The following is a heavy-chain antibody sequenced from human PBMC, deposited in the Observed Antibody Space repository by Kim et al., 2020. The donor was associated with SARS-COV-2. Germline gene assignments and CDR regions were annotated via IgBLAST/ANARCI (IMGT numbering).Heavy chain of an antibody. Sequence: GGSLRLSCGASGFTFSIFEMNWVRQAPGKGLEWVSYISSDGRTTHYADSVKGRFTIFRDNAKNSLYLQMNSLRAEDTAVYYCARVGTGTTQALDIWGQGTMVTVSS. J-gene: IGHJ3*02. CDR3: ARVGTGTTQALDI. CDR1: GFTFSIFE. V-gene: IGHV3-48*03. CDR2: ISSDGRTT. D-gene: IGHD1-7*01.